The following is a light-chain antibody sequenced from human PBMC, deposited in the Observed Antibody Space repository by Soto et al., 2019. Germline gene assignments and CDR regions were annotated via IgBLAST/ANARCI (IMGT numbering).Light chain of an antibody. J-gene: IGKJ1*01. CDR2: GAS. V-gene: IGKV3-20*01. CDR1: QSITTNY. CDR3: QQYDNSPWT. Sequence: DNVLTQSPGTLSLSPGERATLSCRASQSITTNYLSWYQQKPGQAPRLLVYGASRRATGIPDKFSGSGSGTDFTLTISRLEPEDSVVYYCQQYDNSPWTFGQGTKVEIK.